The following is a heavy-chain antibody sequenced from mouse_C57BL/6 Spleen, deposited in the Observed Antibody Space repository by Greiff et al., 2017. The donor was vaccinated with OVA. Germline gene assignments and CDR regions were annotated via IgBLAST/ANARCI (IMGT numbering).Heavy chain of an antibody. V-gene: IGHV14-1*01. CDR1: GFNIKDYY. J-gene: IGHJ3*01. D-gene: IGHD3-3*01. CDR3: TEGDEFAY. Sequence: EVKLQQSGAELVRPGASVKLSCTASGFNIKDYYMHWVKQRPEQGLEWIGRIDPADGDTEYAPKFQGKATMTADTSSNTAYLQLSSLTSEDTAVYSCTEGDEFAYWGQGTLVTVSA. CDR2: IDPADGDT.